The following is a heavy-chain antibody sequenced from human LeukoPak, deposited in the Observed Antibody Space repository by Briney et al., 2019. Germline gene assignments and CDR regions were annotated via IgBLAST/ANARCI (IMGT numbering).Heavy chain of an antibody. Sequence: SETLSLTCTVSGGSISSSSYYWGWIRQPPGKGLEWIGSIYYSGSTYYNPSLKSRVTISVDTSKNQFSLKLSSVTAADTAVYYCARTYCGYYNWFDPWGQGTLVTVSS. D-gene: IGHD5-12*01. V-gene: IGHV4-39*01. CDR3: ARTYCGYYNWFDP. CDR2: IYYSGST. CDR1: GGSISSSSYY. J-gene: IGHJ5*02.